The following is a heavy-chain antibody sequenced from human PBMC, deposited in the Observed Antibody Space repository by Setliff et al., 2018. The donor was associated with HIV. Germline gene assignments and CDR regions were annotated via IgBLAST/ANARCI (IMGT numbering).Heavy chain of an antibody. CDR1: GDSMINDRYF. D-gene: IGHD3-16*01. V-gene: IGHV4-39*07. Sequence: SETLSLTCAVSGDSMINDRYFWSWFRQAPGKGLEWIGNILHRGTTYYNPSLNSRVTMSVDTSKNQFSLELSPVTAADTAVYYCARDGGTYAIGDAFDIWGQGTMVTVSS. CDR3: ARDGGTYAIGDAFDI. J-gene: IGHJ3*02. CDR2: ILHRGTT.